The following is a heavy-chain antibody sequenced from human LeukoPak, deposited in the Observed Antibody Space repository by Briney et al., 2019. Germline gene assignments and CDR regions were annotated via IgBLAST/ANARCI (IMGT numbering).Heavy chain of an antibody. CDR3: AKGDTS. D-gene: IGHD2-21*02. CDR1: GFNFSNYD. CDR2: IRYDGSDK. V-gene: IGHV3-30*02. Sequence: GGSLRLSCAASGFNFSNYDMHWVRRAPGKGLEWVAFIRYDGSDKYYADSVKGRFTISRDNSKNTLYVQMNSLRNEDTAVYYCAKGDTSWGQGTLVTVSS. J-gene: IGHJ5*02.